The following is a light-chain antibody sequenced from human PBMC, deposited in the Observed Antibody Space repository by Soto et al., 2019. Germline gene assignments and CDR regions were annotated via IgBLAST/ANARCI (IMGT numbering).Light chain of an antibody. V-gene: IGKV3-20*01. J-gene: IGKJ1*01. Sequence: EIVLTQSPGTLSLSPGERATLSCRASQSVSSSYLAWYQQKPGQAPRLLIYGASSRATGIPDRFSGSGSGTDFTLPISRLEPEDFAVYYFQQYGSSHTTFGQGTKVEIK. CDR1: QSVSSSY. CDR3: QQYGSSHTT. CDR2: GAS.